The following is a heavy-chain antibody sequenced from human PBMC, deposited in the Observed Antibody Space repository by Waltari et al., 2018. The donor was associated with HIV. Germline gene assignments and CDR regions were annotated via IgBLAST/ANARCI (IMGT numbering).Heavy chain of an antibody. CDR1: GFTFSSYW. D-gene: IGHD1-20*01. J-gene: IGHJ2*01. CDR3: ARDYNWNRWGYFDL. CDR2: IKQDGSEK. V-gene: IGHV3-7*01. Sequence: EVQLVESGGGLVQPGGSLRISCAASGFTFSSYWMSWVRQAPGKGLEWVANIKQDGSEKYYVDSVKGRFTISRDNAKNSLYLQMNSLRAEDTAVYYCARDYNWNRWGYFDLWGRGTLVTVSS.